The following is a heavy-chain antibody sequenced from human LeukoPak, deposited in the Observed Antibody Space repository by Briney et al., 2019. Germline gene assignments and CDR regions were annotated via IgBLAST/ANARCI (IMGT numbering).Heavy chain of an antibody. Sequence: SQTLSLTCAISGDSVSSPSAAWNWLRQSPSRGLEWLGRTYYRSKWSNDYAVSMKSRITINPDTSKNQFSLQLNSVTPEDTAVYYCARLVGASWFDSWGQGTLVTVSS. CDR2: TYYRSKWSN. D-gene: IGHD1-26*01. V-gene: IGHV6-1*01. CDR1: GDSVSSPSAA. CDR3: ARLVGASWFDS. J-gene: IGHJ5*01.